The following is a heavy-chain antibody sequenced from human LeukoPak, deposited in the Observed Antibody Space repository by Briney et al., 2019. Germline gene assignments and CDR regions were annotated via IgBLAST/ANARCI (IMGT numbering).Heavy chain of an antibody. CDR2: IYYSGST. J-gene: IGHJ4*02. CDR3: ARVNSLGYYFDY. D-gene: IGHD2/OR15-2a*01. Sequence: SETLSLTCTVSGGSISSYYWSWIRQPPGKGLEWIGYIYYSGSTNYNPSLKSRVTISVDTSKNQFSLKLSSVTAADTAVYYCARVNSLGYYFDYWGQGTLVTVSS. CDR1: GGSISSYY. V-gene: IGHV4-59*01.